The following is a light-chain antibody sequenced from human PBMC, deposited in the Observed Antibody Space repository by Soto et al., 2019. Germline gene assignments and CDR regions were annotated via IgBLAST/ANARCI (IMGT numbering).Light chain of an antibody. CDR1: SSDVGSYNL. J-gene: IGLJ1*01. Sequence: QAVVPQPASVSGSPGQSITISCTGTSSDVGSYNLVSWYQQHPGKAPKLMMSEGSKRPSGVSNRFSGSTSGNTASLTISGLHAEDEADYYCCSYAGSSTYVFGTGTKLTVL. CDR2: EGS. V-gene: IGLV2-23*01. CDR3: CSYAGSSTYV.